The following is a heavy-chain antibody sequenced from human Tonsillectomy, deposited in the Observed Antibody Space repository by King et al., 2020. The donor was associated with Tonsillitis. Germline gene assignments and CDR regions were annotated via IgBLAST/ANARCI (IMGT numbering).Heavy chain of an antibody. Sequence: HVQLQESGPGLVQPSQTLSLTCTVSGGSISGGAYYCSWILQHPGKGLAWIGYIYYSENPYYNPSLKSRLTISLDTSKNQFSLELSSVPAADTAMYYCARYEGGVFDPWGQGTLVTVSS. CDR3: ARYEGGVFDP. J-gene: IGHJ5*02. CDR2: IYYSENP. CDR1: GGSISGGAYY. D-gene: IGHD2-15*01. V-gene: IGHV4-31*03.